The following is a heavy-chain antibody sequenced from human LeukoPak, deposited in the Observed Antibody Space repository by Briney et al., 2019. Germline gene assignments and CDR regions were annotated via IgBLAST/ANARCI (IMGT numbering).Heavy chain of an antibody. V-gene: IGHV4-34*01. J-gene: IGHJ4*02. CDR3: ARGFYDFWSGYYIDY. CDR2: INHSGST. Sequence: PSETLSLTCAVYGGSFSGYYWSWIRQPPGKGLEWIGEINHSGSTNYNPSLKSRVTISVDTSKNQFSLKLSSVTAADTAVYYCARGFYDFWSGYYIDYWGQGTLVTVSS. D-gene: IGHD3-3*01. CDR1: GGSFSGYY.